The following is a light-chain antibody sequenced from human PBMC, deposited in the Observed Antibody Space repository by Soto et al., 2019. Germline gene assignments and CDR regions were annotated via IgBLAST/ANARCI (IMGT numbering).Light chain of an antibody. Sequence: QSVLTQPPSMSAAPGQRVTISCSGSSSNIGNNYVSWYQQLPGTAPKLLIYDNNRRPSGIPDRFSGSKSGTSATLGISGLQTGDEADYYCGTLDGRLSGGVVGGGTKLTVL. CDR1: SSNIGNNY. J-gene: IGLJ2*01. CDR2: DNN. CDR3: GTLDGRLSGGV. V-gene: IGLV1-51*01.